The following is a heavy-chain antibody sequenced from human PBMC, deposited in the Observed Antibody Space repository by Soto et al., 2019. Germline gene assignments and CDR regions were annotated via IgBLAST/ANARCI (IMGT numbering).Heavy chain of an antibody. CDR1: GFTFSTYA. J-gene: IGHJ4*02. V-gene: IGHV3-23*01. Sequence: GGSLRLSCAASGFTFSTYAMAWVRQAPGKGLEWVSGVSASGLNTDYADPVKGRFYISRDNSKNSLYLQMNSLRAEDTALYYCAREKSPYYYGSGTNFDYWGQGTLVTVSS. D-gene: IGHD3-10*01. CDR3: AREKSPYYYGSGTNFDY. CDR2: VSASGLNT.